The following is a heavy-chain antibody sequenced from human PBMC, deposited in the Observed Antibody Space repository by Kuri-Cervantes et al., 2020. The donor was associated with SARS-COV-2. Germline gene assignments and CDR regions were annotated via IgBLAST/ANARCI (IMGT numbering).Heavy chain of an antibody. J-gene: IGHJ3*02. CDR1: GGAFSSYNW. CDR3: ARESTYTFDI. D-gene: IGHD2-2*02. V-gene: IGHV4-4*02. Sequence: SETLSLTCVVSGGAFSSYNWWTWVRQPPGKGLQWIGEIFHDGSTKFNPSLSLRGRVTMSLDKSKNHFSLNLTSVTAADTAVYYCARESTYTFDIWGQGTLVTVSS. CDR2: IFHDGST.